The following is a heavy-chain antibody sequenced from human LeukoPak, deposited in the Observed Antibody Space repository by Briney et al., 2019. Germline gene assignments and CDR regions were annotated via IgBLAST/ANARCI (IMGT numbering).Heavy chain of an antibody. V-gene: IGHV3-30-3*01. D-gene: IGHD6-6*01. CDR1: GFTFSGSA. J-gene: IGHJ4*02. Sequence: GGSLRLSCAASGFTFSGSAMHWVRQAPGKGLEWVAVISYDGSNKYYADSVKGRFTISRDNSKNTLYLQMNSLRAEDTAVYYCARSTVEYSSSPPLDYWGQGTLVTVSS. CDR2: ISYDGSNK. CDR3: ARSTVEYSSSPPLDY.